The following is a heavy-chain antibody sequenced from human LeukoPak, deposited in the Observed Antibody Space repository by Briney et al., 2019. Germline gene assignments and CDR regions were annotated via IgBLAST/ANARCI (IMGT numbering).Heavy chain of an antibody. J-gene: IGHJ4*02. V-gene: IGHV3-48*03. D-gene: IGHD6-19*01. CDR2: IAGDGSEM. CDR3: ARRYSSGWPIDY. Sequence: GGSLRLSCTASGFTFGDYAMTWVRQAPGKGLEWLSYIAGDGSEMYYADSVKGRFTISRDNDKSSVYLQMNSLRAEDTAVYYCARRYSSGWPIDYWGQGALVTVSS. CDR1: GFTFGDYA.